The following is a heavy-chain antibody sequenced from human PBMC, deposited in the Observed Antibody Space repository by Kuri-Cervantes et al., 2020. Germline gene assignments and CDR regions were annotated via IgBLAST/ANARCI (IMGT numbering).Heavy chain of an antibody. V-gene: IGHV4-39*01. D-gene: IGHD6-19*01. CDR1: GGSISSSSYY. CDR2: IYYSGST. J-gene: IGHJ4*02. CDR3: ARHRIAVAAVDY. Sequence: SETLSLTCTVSGGSISSSSYYWGWIRQPPGKGLEWIRSIYYSGSTYYNPSLKSRVTISVDTSKNQFSLKLSSVTAADTAVYYCARHRIAVAAVDYWGQGTLVTVSS.